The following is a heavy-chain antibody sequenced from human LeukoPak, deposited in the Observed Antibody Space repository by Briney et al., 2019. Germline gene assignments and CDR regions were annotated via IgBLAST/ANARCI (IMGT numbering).Heavy chain of an antibody. D-gene: IGHD2/OR15-2a*01. J-gene: IGHJ4*02. CDR3: VRDRELGY. Sequence: SETLSLTCTVTDGFISNFYWSWVRQPPGKGLERIGYIYDRGNTNYNPSLKSRVTISVDTSKNQFALRLTSVTPADTAIYYRVRDRELGYWGQGTLVTVSS. CDR2: IYDRGNT. V-gene: IGHV4-59*01. CDR1: DGFISNFY.